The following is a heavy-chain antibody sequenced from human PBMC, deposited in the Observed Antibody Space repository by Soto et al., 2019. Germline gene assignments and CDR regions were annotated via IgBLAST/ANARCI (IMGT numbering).Heavy chain of an antibody. Sequence: SETLSLTCAVYGGSFSGYYWSWIRQPPGKGLEWIGEINHSGNTNYNPSLKSRVTISVDTSKNQFSLKLSSVTAADTAVYYCASPQGWYSPRLGDWFDPWGQETLVTAPQ. CDR3: ASPQGWYSPRLGDWFDP. CDR1: GGSFSGYY. J-gene: IGHJ5*02. D-gene: IGHD6-19*01. V-gene: IGHV4-34*01. CDR2: INHSGNT.